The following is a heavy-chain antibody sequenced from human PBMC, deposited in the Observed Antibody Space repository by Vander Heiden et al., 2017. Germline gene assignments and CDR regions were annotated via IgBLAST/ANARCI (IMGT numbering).Heavy chain of an antibody. CDR2: ISYDGSNK. CDR3: AKDTSTYYYGSGDAFDI. J-gene: IGHJ3*02. Sequence: QVQLVESGGGVVQPGRSLRLSCAASGFPFSSYGMHWVRQAPGKGLEWVAVISYDGSNKYYADSVKGRFTISRDNSKNTLYLQMNSLRAEDTAVYYCAKDTSTYYYGSGDAFDIWGQGTMVTVSS. V-gene: IGHV3-30*18. D-gene: IGHD3-10*01. CDR1: GFPFSSYG.